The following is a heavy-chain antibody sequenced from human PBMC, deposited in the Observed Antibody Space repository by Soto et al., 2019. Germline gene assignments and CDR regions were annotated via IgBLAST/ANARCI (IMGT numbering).Heavy chain of an antibody. CDR2: ISGGGGST. V-gene: IGHV3-23*01. J-gene: IGHJ4*02. CDR3: AKDRDVVIPAASYAFDF. D-gene: IGHD2-2*01. CDR1: GFAFSSYA. Sequence: HPGGCLRLSCAAVGFAFSSYAMSWVRQAPGKGLEWVSVISGGGGSTYYADSVKGRFTISRDNSKNTLYLQMNSLSAEDTAVYYCAKDRDVVIPAASYAFDFWGQGTLVTAPQ.